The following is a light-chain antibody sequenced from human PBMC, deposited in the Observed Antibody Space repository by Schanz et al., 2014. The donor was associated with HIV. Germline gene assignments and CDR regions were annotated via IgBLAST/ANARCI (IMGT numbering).Light chain of an antibody. CDR3: QSYDSSLSGWV. CDR1: SSNIGAGYD. Sequence: QSVLTQPPSMSGAPGQRVTISCTGSSSNIGAGYDVHWYQHLPGTAPKLLISGNNNRPSGVPDRFSGSKSGTAASLAITGLQSEDEADYYCQSYDSSLSGWVFGGGTKLTVL. CDR2: GNN. V-gene: IGLV1-40*01. J-gene: IGLJ3*02.